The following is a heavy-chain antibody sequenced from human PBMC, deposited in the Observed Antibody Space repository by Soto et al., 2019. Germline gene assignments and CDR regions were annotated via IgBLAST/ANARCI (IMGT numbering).Heavy chain of an antibody. D-gene: IGHD5-12*01. CDR3: ARSDIVDIVATGKFDY. Sequence: QVQLVQSGAEVKKPGSSVKVSCKASGGTFSSYAISWVRQAPGQGLEWMGGIIPIFGTANYAQKFQGRVTMTADESTSTAYMELRSLRAEDTAVYYCARSDIVDIVATGKFDYWGQGTLVTVSS. CDR1: GGTFSSYA. V-gene: IGHV1-69*01. CDR2: IIPIFGTA. J-gene: IGHJ4*02.